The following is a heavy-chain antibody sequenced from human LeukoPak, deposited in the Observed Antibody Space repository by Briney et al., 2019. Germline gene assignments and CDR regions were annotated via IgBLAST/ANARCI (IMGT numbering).Heavy chain of an antibody. D-gene: IGHD3-3*01. CDR1: GFTFSSYA. CDR2: ISGSGGST. J-gene: IGHJ4*02. CDR3: AKDQNYDFWSGSSGFDY. V-gene: IGHV3-23*01. Sequence: GGSLRLSCAASGFTFSSYAMSWVRQAPGKGLEWVSAISGSGGSTYCADSVKGRFTISRDNSKNTLYLQMNSLRAEDTAVYYCAKDQNYDFWSGSSGFDYWGQGTLVTVSS.